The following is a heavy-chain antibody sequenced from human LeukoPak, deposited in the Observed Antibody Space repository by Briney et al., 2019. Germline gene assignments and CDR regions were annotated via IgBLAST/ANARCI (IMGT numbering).Heavy chain of an antibody. CDR1: GYTFTSYG. CDR2: ISAYNGNT. D-gene: IGHD6-19*01. CDR3: ARVLSSGWYCDY. V-gene: IGHV1-18*01. J-gene: IGHJ4*02. Sequence: ASVKVSCKASGYTFTSYGISWVRQAPGQGLEWMGWISAYNGNTNYAQKLQGRVTMTTDTYTSTAYMELRSLRSDDTAVYYCARVLSSGWYCDYWGQGTLVTVSS.